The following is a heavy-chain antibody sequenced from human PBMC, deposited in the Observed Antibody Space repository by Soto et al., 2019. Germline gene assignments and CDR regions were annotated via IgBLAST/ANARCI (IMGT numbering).Heavy chain of an antibody. CDR3: ARLGGGHIAVAAPYYYYGMDV. D-gene: IGHD6-19*01. CDR1: GYTFTSYW. Sequence: PGEALKISCKGCGYTFTSYWIGWVRHMPGKCLESLGIIYPGASDTRYSPSLQGQVTISADKSISTAYLQWSSLKASDTAMYYCARLGGGHIAVAAPYYYYGMDVWGQGTTVTVSS. CDR2: IYPGASDT. V-gene: IGHV5-51*01. J-gene: IGHJ6*02.